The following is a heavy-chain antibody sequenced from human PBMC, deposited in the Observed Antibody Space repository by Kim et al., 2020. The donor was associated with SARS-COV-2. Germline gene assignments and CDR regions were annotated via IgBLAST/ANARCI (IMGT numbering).Heavy chain of an antibody. CDR2: IIPIFGTA. D-gene: IGHD2-21*02. V-gene: IGHV1-69*13. CDR1: GGTFSSYA. CDR3: ARESGVTGTFGVDYYYYGMDV. J-gene: IGHJ6*02. Sequence: SVKVSCKASGGTFSSYAISWVRQAPGQGLEWMGGIIPIFGTANYAQKFQGRVTITADESTSTAYMELSSLRSEDTAVYYCARESGVTGTFGVDYYYYGMDVWGQGTTVTVSS.